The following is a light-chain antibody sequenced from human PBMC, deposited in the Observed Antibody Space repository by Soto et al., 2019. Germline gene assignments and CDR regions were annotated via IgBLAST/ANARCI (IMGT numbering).Light chain of an antibody. V-gene: IGKV1D-13*01. J-gene: IGKJ4*01. CDR2: DAS. Sequence: IQLTQSPSSLSASVGDRVTISCRAGQDISSALAWYQQKPGKAPKLLLYDASSLDAGVPSRFSGSGSGTDFTLSITSLRPEDFATYYCQQFNDFPLTFGGGTKVQIK. CDR3: QQFNDFPLT. CDR1: QDISSA.